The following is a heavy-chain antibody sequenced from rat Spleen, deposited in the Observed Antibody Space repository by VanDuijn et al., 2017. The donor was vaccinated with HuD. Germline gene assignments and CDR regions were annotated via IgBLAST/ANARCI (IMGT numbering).Heavy chain of an antibody. V-gene: IGHV5-31*01. CDR3: ARHNNYYVMDA. Sequence: EVQLVESGGGLVQPGRSLKLSCVASGFTFNNYWMTWIRQAPGKGLEWVASISSGGGGIYYLDSVKGRFTISRDNAKSTLYLQMDSLRSEDTATYYCARHNNYYVMDAWGQGASVTVSS. D-gene: IGHD1-10*01. CDR2: ISSGGGGI. CDR1: GFTFNNYW. J-gene: IGHJ4*01.